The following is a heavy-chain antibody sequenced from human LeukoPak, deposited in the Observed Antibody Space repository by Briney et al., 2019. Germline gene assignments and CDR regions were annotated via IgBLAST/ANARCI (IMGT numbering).Heavy chain of an antibody. D-gene: IGHD6-13*01. CDR3: ARSQQLTPGMDV. V-gene: IGHV3-13*05. Sequence: GGSLRLSCAASGFTFSSYDMHWVRQATGKGLEWVSGIGPAGDPYYPDSVKGRFTISRENAKNSLYLQMNSLRAGDTAVYYCARSQQLTPGMDVWGKGTTVTVSS. J-gene: IGHJ6*04. CDR1: GFTFSSYD. CDR2: IGPAGDP.